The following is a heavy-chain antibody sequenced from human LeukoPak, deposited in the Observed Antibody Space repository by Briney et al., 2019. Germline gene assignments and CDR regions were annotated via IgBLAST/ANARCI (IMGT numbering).Heavy chain of an antibody. D-gene: IGHD2-21*01. J-gene: IGHJ4*02. CDR1: GFTFSSYS. Sequence: GGSLRLSCAASGFTFSSYSMNWVRQAPGKGLELVGRIRSRANSYATTHAASVRGRFTISRDDSKNTAYLQMNSLKTEDTAVYYCTRTRAYCGGDCRGPLDSWGQGTLVTVFS. CDR3: TRTRAYCGGDCRGPLDS. CDR2: IRSRANSYAT. V-gene: IGHV3-73*01.